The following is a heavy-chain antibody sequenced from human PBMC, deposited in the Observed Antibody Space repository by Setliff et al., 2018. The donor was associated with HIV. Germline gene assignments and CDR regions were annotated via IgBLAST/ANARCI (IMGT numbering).Heavy chain of an antibody. J-gene: IGHJ4*02. CDR2: INPNSGGT. CDR1: GYTFSSYD. V-gene: IGHV1-2*06. Sequence: GASVKVSCKASGYTFSSYDINWVRQAPGQGLEWMGRINPNSGGTDYAQKFQGRVTMTRDTSISTAYMELSRLRSDDTAVYYCARDGEPYSSLDYWGQGTPVTVSS. CDR3: ARDGEPYSSLDY. D-gene: IGHD6-19*01.